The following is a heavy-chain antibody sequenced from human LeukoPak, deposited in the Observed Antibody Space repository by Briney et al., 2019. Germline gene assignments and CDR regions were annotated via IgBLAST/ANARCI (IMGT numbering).Heavy chain of an antibody. V-gene: IGHV1-2*06. CDR2: INPNNGGT. J-gene: IGHJ3*02. Sequence: GASVKVSCKASGYTFSGYYMHWVRQAPGQGLEWMGRINPNNGGTNYAQNFQGRVTMTWDTSISAAYMELSRLRSDDTAVYYCTRGTVSDAFDIWGQGTTVTVSS. CDR3: TRGTVSDAFDI. CDR1: GYTFSGYY. D-gene: IGHD4-17*01.